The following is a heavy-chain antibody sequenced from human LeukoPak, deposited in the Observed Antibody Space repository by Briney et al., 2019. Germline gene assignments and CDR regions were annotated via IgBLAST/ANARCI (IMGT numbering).Heavy chain of an antibody. CDR3: AKTSLSDPSGHYYYMDV. CDR2: ISSGGNT. Sequence: GGSLRLSCKVSGFTVSSNSWSWVRQAPGKGLEWVSFISSGGNTDHSDSVKGRFTISRDNSKNTLYLQMNSLRAEDTALYYCAKTSLSDPSGHYYYMDVWGKGTTVTVSS. CDR1: GFTVSSNS. V-gene: IGHV3-53*05. D-gene: IGHD3-3*01. J-gene: IGHJ6*03.